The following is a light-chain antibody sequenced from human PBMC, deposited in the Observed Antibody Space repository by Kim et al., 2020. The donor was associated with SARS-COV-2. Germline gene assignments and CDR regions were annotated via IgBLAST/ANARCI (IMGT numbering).Light chain of an antibody. Sequence: SYELTQPPSVSVAPGKTATITCGGNKIGTKSVHWYQQRPGRAPVLVIYYDNDRPSGIPERFSGSNSGNTATLTISRVEVADEADYYCHVWDSTSDHHVFG. CDR3: HVWDSTSDHHV. CDR2: YDN. J-gene: IGLJ1*01. V-gene: IGLV3-21*04. CDR1: KIGTKS.